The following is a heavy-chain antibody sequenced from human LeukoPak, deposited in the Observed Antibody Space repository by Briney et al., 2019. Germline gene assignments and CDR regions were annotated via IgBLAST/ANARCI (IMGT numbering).Heavy chain of an antibody. Sequence: PSETLSLTCTVSGGSISSSYYWGWIRQPPGKGLEWIGSIYYSGSTYYNPSLKSRVTISVDTSKNQFSLKLSSVTAADTAVYYCAGVTTTFSFFDYWGQGTLVTVSS. V-gene: IGHV4-39*07. D-gene: IGHD4-17*01. CDR2: IYYSGST. CDR1: GGSISSSYY. CDR3: AGVTTTFSFFDY. J-gene: IGHJ4*02.